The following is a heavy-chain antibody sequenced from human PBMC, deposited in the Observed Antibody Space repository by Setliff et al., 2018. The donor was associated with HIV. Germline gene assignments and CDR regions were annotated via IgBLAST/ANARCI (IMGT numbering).Heavy chain of an antibody. Sequence: GASVKVSCKASGYTFTTYYMHWVRQAPGQGLEWMGIINPSGGGTTYAQTFQDRVTMSRDTSTSTAYMELSSLRSEDTAVYYCTRDRGYQLLPYWGQGTLVTVSS. CDR2: INPSGGGT. CDR3: TRDRGYQLLPY. J-gene: IGHJ4*02. CDR1: GYTFTTYY. D-gene: IGHD2-2*01. V-gene: IGHV1-46*01.